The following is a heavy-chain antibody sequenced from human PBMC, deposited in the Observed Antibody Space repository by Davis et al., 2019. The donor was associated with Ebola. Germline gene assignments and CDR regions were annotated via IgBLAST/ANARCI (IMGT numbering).Heavy chain of an antibody. CDR1: GYTFINYA. CDR3: ARDRCSSTSCYYYYGMDV. Sequence: ASVKVFCKASGYTFINYAIHWVRQAPGQRLEWMGWINAGDGKIIYSENFQGKLTITRDTSATTAYMELSSLRSEDTAVYYCARDRCSSTSCYYYYGMDVWGQGTTVTVSS. D-gene: IGHD2-2*01. J-gene: IGHJ6*02. V-gene: IGHV1-3*01. CDR2: INAGDGKI.